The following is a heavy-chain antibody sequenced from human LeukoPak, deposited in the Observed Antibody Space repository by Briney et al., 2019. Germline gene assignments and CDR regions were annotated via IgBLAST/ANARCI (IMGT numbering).Heavy chain of an antibody. V-gene: IGHV4-34*01. Sequence: KPSETLSLTCAVYGGSFSGYYWSWIRQPPGKGLEWIGEINHSGSTNYNPSPKSRVTISVDTSKNQFSLKLSSVTAADTAVYYCARRPMIVVARNAFDIWGQGTMVTVSS. J-gene: IGHJ3*02. CDR2: INHSGST. CDR3: ARRPMIVVARNAFDI. D-gene: IGHD3-22*01. CDR1: GGSFSGYY.